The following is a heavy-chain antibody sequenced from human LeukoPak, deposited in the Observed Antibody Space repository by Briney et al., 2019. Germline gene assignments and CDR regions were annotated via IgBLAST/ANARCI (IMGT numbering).Heavy chain of an antibody. J-gene: IGHJ5*02. V-gene: IGHV4-39*07. D-gene: IGHD6-6*01. CDR3: ARDPLPSSSSSNWFDP. CDR2: IYYSGST. Sequence: SETLSLTCTVSGGSISSSSYYWGWIRQPPGKGLEWIGSIYYSGSTYYNPSLKSRVTISVDTSKNQFSLKLSSVTAADTAVYYCARDPLPSSSSSNWFDPWGQGTLVTVSS. CDR1: GGSISSSSYY.